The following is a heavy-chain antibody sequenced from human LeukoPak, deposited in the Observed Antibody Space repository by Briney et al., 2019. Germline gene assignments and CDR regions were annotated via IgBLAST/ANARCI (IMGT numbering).Heavy chain of an antibody. D-gene: IGHD3-22*01. CDR1: GGSISDYH. CDR2: IYNSGRT. Sequence: SETLSLTCTVSGGSISDYHWSWIRQPPGKGLEYIGYIYNSGRTFYNPSLKSRVTISADTSKNQFSLKLSSVIAADTATYYCARPKDGSGFAAYWGQGTQVTVSS. CDR3: ARPKDGSGFAAY. V-gene: IGHV4-59*12. J-gene: IGHJ4*02.